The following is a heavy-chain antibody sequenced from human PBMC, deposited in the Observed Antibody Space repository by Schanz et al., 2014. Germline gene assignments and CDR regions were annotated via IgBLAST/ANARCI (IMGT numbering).Heavy chain of an antibody. V-gene: IGHV3-23*01. J-gene: IGHJ4*02. D-gene: IGHD3-22*01. CDR2: ISHSGGSK. Sequence: DVQLLESGGGLVQPGGSLRLSCAASGFTFNSYAMTWVRQAPGKGLEWVSGISHSGGSKDYADSVKGRFTISRDNSKNTLYLHMNSLRVKDTAVYYCAREPGHGDYDYYFDYWGQGTLVTVSS. CDR1: GFTFNSYA. CDR3: AREPGHGDYDYYFDY.